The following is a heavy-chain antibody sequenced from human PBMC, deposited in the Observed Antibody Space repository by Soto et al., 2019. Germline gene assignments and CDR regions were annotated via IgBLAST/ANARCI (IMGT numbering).Heavy chain of an antibody. CDR1: GFIFSSYA. J-gene: IGHJ3*02. CDR3: AHPRGYGVFDAVDI. Sequence: LRLSCAASGFIFSSYAMNWVRQAPGKGLEWVSAISSSGDGAFYAESVRGRFTIARDNSINTLYLQMRSLRPEDTAVYYCAHPRGYGVFDAVDIWGQGTMVTVSS. D-gene: IGHD4-17*01. V-gene: IGHV3-23*01. CDR2: ISSSGDGA.